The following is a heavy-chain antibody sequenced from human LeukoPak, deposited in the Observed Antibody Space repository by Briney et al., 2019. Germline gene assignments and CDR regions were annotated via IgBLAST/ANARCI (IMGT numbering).Heavy chain of an antibody. D-gene: IGHD2-15*01. CDR2: IWFDGKNE. V-gene: IGHV3-33*03. CDR1: GFTFSGYG. Sequence: GGSLRLSCAASGFTFSGYGMHWVRLAPGKGLEWVADIWFDGKNEHFAASVKGRFTASRDNTKNTWSLEMNSLRAEDTAVYYCVVGGSPGYWGQGTLVTVSS. J-gene: IGHJ4*02. CDR3: VVGGSPGY.